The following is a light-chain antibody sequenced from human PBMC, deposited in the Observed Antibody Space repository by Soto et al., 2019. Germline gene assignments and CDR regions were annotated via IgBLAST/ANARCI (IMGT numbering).Light chain of an antibody. J-gene: IGKJ1*01. CDR3: QQYSSYWT. CDR1: QSISRW. CDR2: DAS. Sequence: DIQMTQSPSSLSASVGDRVTITCRASQSISRWLAWYQEKPGKAPKVLIYDASNLESGVPSRFSGSGSGTEFPLTISRLQPDDFATYYCQQYSSYWTFGQGTKVDIK. V-gene: IGKV1-5*01.